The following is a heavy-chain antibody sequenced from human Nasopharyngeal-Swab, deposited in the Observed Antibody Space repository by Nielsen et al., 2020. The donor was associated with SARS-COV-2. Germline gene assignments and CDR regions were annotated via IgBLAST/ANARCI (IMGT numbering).Heavy chain of an antibody. Sequence: SVNVSCKASGYTFTGYYMHWVRQAPGQGLEWMGWINPNSGGTNYAQKFHGRVTMTRDTSISTAYMELSRLRSDDTAVYYCARGGIQLWERQNWFDPWGQGTLVTVPS. CDR3: ARGGIQLWERQNWFDP. J-gene: IGHJ5*02. V-gene: IGHV1-2*02. D-gene: IGHD5-18*01. CDR1: GYTFTGYY. CDR2: INPNSGGT.